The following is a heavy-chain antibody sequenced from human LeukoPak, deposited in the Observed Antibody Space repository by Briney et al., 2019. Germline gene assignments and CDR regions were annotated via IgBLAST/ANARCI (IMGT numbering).Heavy chain of an antibody. CDR2: IYYSGST. J-gene: IGHJ4*02. D-gene: IGHD3-9*01. CDR3: ARDGGYDILTGYSSPFDY. V-gene: IGHV4-39*07. Sequence: SETLSLTCTVSGGSISSSSYYWGWIRQPPGKGLEWIGSIYYSGSTYYNPSLKSRVTISVDTSKNQFSLKLSSVTAADTAVYYCARDGGYDILTGYSSPFDYWGQGTLVTVSS. CDR1: GGSISSSSYY.